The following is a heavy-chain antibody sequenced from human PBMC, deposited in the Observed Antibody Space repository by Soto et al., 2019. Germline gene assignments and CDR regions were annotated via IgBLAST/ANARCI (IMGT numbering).Heavy chain of an antibody. Sequence: QMQLVQSGPEVKKPGTSVKVSCKASGFTFTSSAVQWVRQARGQRLEWIGWIVVGSGNTNYAQKFQERVTITRDMSTSTAYMELSSLRSEDTAVYYCAAASTVTAIDYWGQGTLVTVSS. CDR3: AAASTVTAIDY. V-gene: IGHV1-58*01. CDR1: GFTFTSSA. J-gene: IGHJ4*02. D-gene: IGHD4-4*01. CDR2: IVVGSGNT.